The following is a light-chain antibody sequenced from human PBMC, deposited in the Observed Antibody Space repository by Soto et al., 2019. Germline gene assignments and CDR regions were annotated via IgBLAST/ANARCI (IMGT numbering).Light chain of an antibody. CDR2: AAS. V-gene: IGKV1-9*01. J-gene: IGKJ3*01. Sequence: DIQMTQSPSSMYASIGDRVTLTCRASQNIRSYLNWYQQKPGKAPKLLIYAASTLQSGVPPRFGGSGSGTEFTLTISSLQPEEFATYYCQQLNSYLGTFGPGTKVDIK. CDR3: QQLNSYLGT. CDR1: QNIRSY.